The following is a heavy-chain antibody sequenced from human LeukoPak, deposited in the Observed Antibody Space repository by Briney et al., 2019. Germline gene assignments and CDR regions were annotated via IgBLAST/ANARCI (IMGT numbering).Heavy chain of an antibody. CDR1: GDSITKYY. CDR2: MYHSGST. Sequence: SETLSLTCTVSGDSITKYYWSWIRQPPGEGLEWVGSMYHSGSTNYNPSLKSRVTISLHTSKNQFSLKLNSVTAADTAVYYCARGVPYGPSYEFFDYWGQGTLVTVSS. D-gene: IGHD3-10*01. CDR3: ARGVPYGPSYEFFDY. V-gene: IGHV4-59*01. J-gene: IGHJ4*02.